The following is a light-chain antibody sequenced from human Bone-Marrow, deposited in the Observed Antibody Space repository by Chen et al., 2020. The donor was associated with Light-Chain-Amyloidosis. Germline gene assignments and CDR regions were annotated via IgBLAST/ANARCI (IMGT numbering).Light chain of an antibody. Sequence: EIVMTQSPATLSVSPGERATLSCRASQSVSRNLAWYQQKPGQVPRLLLHGADIRADGIPARFSDSGSGREFTLTISSLQSEDFAVYYCQQYHKWPPITFGQGTKLEIK. CDR3: QQYHKWPPIT. CDR1: QSVSRN. J-gene: IGKJ2*01. V-gene: IGKV3-15*01. CDR2: GAD.